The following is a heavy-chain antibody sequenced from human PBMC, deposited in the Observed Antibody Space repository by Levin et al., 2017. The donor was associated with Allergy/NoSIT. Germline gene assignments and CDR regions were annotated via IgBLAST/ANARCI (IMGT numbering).Heavy chain of an antibody. Sequence: GESLKISCAASGFTFSNYWMTWVRQAPGKGLEWVANIDQGGGEKYYVDSVKGRFTISRDNAENSLYLQMNSLRAEDTAVYYCARNRYHPLFWGQGTLVTVSS. CDR3: ARNRYHPLF. D-gene: IGHD1-14*01. V-gene: IGHV3-7*04. J-gene: IGHJ4*02. CDR1: GFTFSNYW. CDR2: IDQGGGEK.